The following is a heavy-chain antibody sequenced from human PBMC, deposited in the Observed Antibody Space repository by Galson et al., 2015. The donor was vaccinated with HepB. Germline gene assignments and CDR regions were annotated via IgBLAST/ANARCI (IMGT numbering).Heavy chain of an antibody. CDR1: GFTFGSYA. Sequence: SLRLSCAASGFTFGSYAMSWVRQAPGKGLEWVSVISGGGDKTYYSDSVKGRFTSSRDNSKNTVYLQLNSLRADDTAVYYCAKNSGLAGSGHYYVLGYWGQGTLVTVSS. J-gene: IGHJ4*02. D-gene: IGHD3-22*01. V-gene: IGHV3-23*01. CDR2: ISGGGDKT. CDR3: AKNSGLAGSGHYYVLGY.